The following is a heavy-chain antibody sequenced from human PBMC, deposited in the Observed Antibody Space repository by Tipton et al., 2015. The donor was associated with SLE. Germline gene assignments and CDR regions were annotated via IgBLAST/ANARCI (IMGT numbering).Heavy chain of an antibody. Sequence: TLSLTCTVSGDSISSGGYSWSWIRQPPGKGLEWVGYIYHSGTIYYNPSLKSRVSISVDSSKNQFSLKLSSVTAADTAIYYCARDSSGGYNWFDPWGQGSLVTVSS. V-gene: IGHV4-30-2*01. CDR1: GDSISSGGYS. CDR3: ARDSSGGYNWFDP. D-gene: IGHD3-22*01. CDR2: IYHSGTI. J-gene: IGHJ5*02.